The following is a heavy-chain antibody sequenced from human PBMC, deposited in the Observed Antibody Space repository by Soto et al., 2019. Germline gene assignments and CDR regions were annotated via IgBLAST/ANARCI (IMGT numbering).Heavy chain of an antibody. D-gene: IGHD5-12*01. CDR3: ARDSPIGSTYSGYDAIDS. J-gene: IGHJ4*02. CDR1: GGTFSTST. CDR2: TIPILDVA. V-gene: IGHV1-69*08. Sequence: QVQLVQSGAEVKKPGSSVKVSCKASGGTFSTSTFTWARQAPRQGLEWMGRTIPILDVADYAQDFQGRVTITADKSTSTAYMELTSLTSKDTAVYYCARDSPIGSTYSGYDAIDSWGQGTLVTVSS.